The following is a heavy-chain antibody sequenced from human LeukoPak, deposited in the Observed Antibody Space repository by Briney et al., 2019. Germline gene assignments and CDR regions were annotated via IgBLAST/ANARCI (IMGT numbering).Heavy chain of an antibody. J-gene: IGHJ4*02. CDR2: IYYSGST. V-gene: IGHV4-39*07. CDR1: GGSISSSSYY. Sequence: SETLSLTCTVSGGSISSSSYYWGWIRQPPGKGLEWIGSIYYSGSTYYNPSLKGRVTISVDTSKNQFSLKLSSVTAADTAVYYCARTGYSSSWYKRYFDYWGQGTLVTVSS. D-gene: IGHD6-13*01. CDR3: ARTGYSSSWYKRYFDY.